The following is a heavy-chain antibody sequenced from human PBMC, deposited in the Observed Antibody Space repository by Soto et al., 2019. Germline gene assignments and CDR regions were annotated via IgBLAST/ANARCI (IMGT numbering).Heavy chain of an antibody. CDR2: IIPIFGTA. Sequence: SVKVSCKASGGTFSSYAISWVRQAPGQGLEWMGGIIPIFGTANYAQKFQGRVTITADESTSTAYMELSSLRSEDTAVYYCASRNTPGGGLVITYYYYYGMDVWGQ. D-gene: IGHD3-9*01. V-gene: IGHV1-69*13. CDR3: ASRNTPGGGLVITYYYYYGMDV. J-gene: IGHJ6*02. CDR1: GGTFSSYA.